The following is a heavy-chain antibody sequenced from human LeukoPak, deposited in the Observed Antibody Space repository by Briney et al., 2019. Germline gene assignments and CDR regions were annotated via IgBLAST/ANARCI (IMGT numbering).Heavy chain of an antibody. D-gene: IGHD4-23*01. CDR3: AAAYGGIPVPTPDY. CDR1: GFTFTSSA. Sequence: SVKVSCKASGFTFTSSAMQWVRQARGQRLEWIRWIVVGSGNTNYAQKFQEGVTITRDMSTSTAYMELSSLRSEDTAVYYCAAAYGGIPVPTPDYWGQGTLVTVSS. CDR2: IVVGSGNT. J-gene: IGHJ4*02. V-gene: IGHV1-58*02.